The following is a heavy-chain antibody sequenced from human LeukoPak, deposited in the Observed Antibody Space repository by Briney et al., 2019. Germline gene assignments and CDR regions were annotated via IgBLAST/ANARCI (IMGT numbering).Heavy chain of an antibody. CDR1: GGSISSGGYY. CDR3: ARVGVPATTTSGWLDP. J-gene: IGHJ5*02. Sequence: SQTLSLTCTVSGGSISSGGYYWSWIRQHPGKGLEWIGYIYYSGSTYYNPSLKSRVTISVDTSKNQFSLKLSSVTAADTAVYYCARVGVPATTTSGWLDPWGQGTLVTVSS. V-gene: IGHV4-31*03. CDR2: IYYSGST. D-gene: IGHD2-2*01.